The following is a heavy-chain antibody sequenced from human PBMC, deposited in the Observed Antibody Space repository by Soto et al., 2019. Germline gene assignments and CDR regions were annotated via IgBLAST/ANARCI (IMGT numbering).Heavy chain of an antibody. CDR3: AKDLPVTIDYYYYGMDV. CDR2: ISGSGGST. Sequence: EVQLLESGGGLVQPGGSLRLSCAASGFTFSSYAMSWVRQAPGKGLEWVSAISGSGGSTYYADSVKGRFTISRDNSKNTLYLQMNSLRAEDTAVYYCAKDLPVTIDYYYYGMDVWGQGTTVTVSS. D-gene: IGHD4-4*01. CDR1: GFTFSSYA. J-gene: IGHJ6*02. V-gene: IGHV3-23*01.